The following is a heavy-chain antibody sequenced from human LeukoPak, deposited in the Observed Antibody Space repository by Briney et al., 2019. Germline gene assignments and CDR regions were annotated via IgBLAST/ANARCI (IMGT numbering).Heavy chain of an antibody. CDR3: ARTLEYSSSSSQNWFDP. D-gene: IGHD6-6*01. CDR2: IYYSGST. CDR1: GVSISSGDYY. J-gene: IGHJ5*02. Sequence: SETLSLTCTVSGVSISSGDYYWSWIRQPPGKGLEWIGYIYYSGSTYCNPSLKSRVTISVDTSKNQFSLKLSSVTAADTAVYYCARTLEYSSSSSQNWFDPWGQGTLVTVSS. V-gene: IGHV4-30-4*01.